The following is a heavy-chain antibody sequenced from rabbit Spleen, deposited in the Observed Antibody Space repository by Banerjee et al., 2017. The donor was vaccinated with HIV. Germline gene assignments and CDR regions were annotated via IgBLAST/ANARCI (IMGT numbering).Heavy chain of an antibody. J-gene: IGHJ4*01. D-gene: IGHD1-1*01. CDR1: GFSASNIYY. CDR3: ARDLTGVIGWNFGW. Sequence: QSLEESGGDLVKPGASLTLTCTASGFSASNIYYMSWVRQTPGKGLEWIACIYAGDSGTTYYANWAKGRFTISKTASTTVTLQVTSLTAADTATYFCARDLTGVIGWNFGWWGPGTLVTVS. CDR2: IYAGDSGTT. V-gene: IGHV1S40*01.